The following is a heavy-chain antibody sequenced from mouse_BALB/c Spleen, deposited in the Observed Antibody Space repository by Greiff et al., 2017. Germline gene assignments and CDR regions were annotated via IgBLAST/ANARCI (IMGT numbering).Heavy chain of an antibody. D-gene: IGHD2-14*01. CDR1: VFTFSDYY. CDR3: AREYAYAMDY. J-gene: IGHJ4*01. CDR2: ISDGGSYT. Sequence: EVQGVESGGGLVKPGGSLKLSCAASVFTFSDYYMYWVRQTPEKRLEWVATISDGGSYTYYPDSVKGRFTISRDNAKNNLYLQMSSLKSEDTAMYYCAREYAYAMDYWGQGTSVTVSS. V-gene: IGHV5-4*02.